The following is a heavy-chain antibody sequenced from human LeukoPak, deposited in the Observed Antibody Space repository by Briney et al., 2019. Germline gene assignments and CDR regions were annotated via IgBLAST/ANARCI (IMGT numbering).Heavy chain of an antibody. Sequence: SETLSLTYTVSGGSISSHYWSWIRQPPGKGLQWIGYIYYSGSTNYNPSLKSRVTISVDTSKNQFSLKLSSVTAADTAVYYCARGFGYYYGSGSYFPFDYWGQGTLVTVSS. CDR2: IYYSGST. CDR1: GGSISSHY. CDR3: ARGFGYYYGSGSYFPFDY. V-gene: IGHV4-59*11. D-gene: IGHD3-10*01. J-gene: IGHJ4*02.